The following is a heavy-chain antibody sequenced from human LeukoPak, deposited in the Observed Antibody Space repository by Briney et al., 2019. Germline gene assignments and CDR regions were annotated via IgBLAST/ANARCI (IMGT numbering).Heavy chain of an antibody. V-gene: IGHV1-18*01. CDR3: ARSAQYYYDSSGYYH. CDR2: ISAYNGNT. J-gene: IGHJ4*02. D-gene: IGHD3-22*01. Sequence: ASVKVSCKTSGYTFTNYAITWVRQAPGQGLEWMGWISAYNGNTNYAQKLQGRVTLTTDTSTSTAYMELRSLRSDDTAVYYCARSAQYYYDSSGYYHWGQGTLVTVS. CDR1: GYTFTNYA.